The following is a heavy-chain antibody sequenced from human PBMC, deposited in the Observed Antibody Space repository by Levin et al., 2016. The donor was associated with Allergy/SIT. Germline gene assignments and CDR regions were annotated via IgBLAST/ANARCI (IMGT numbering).Heavy chain of an antibody. CDR3: TMRRGRWYQLPEYYYYMDV. CDR1: GFTFSGSA. D-gene: IGHD2-2*01. V-gene: IGHV3-73*01. Sequence: GGSLRLSCAASGFTFSGSAMHWVRQASGKGLEWVGRIRSKANSYATAYAASVKGRFTISRDDSKNTAYLQMNSLKTEDTAVYYCTMRRGRWYQLPEYYYYMDVWGKGTTVTVSS. CDR2: IRSKANSYAT. J-gene: IGHJ6*03.